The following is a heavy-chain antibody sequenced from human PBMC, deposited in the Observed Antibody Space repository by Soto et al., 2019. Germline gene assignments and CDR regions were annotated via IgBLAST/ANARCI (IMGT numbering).Heavy chain of an antibody. CDR3: AREYYGILTGYYTDY. V-gene: IGHV3-74*01. CDR1: GFPFSSYW. D-gene: IGHD3-9*01. Sequence: EVQLVESGGDLVQRGGSLRLSCAASGFPFSSYWMHWVCHTPGKGLDWVARISGDGVTTYYADSVTGRFTVSRDNAKNTLSLQISGLRAEDTAVYYCAREYYGILTGYYTDYCGQGTLVSVSS. CDR2: ISGDGVTT. J-gene: IGHJ4*02.